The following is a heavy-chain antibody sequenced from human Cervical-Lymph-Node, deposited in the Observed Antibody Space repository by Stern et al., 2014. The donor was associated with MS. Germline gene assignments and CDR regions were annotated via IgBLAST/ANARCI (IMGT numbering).Heavy chain of an antibody. V-gene: IGHV1-2*02. Sequence: QLVPSGAEVETPGASVKVSCKASGYTFTPYFLHWVRQAPGQGLEWIGRISTKTGSATYAQKYQDRVTMTRDTSINTGYMEVSSVKSDDTAVYYCTRDRGSNSDYWGQGTLVAVSS. CDR2: ISTKTGSA. J-gene: IGHJ4*02. D-gene: IGHD1-26*01. CDR3: TRDRGSNSDY. CDR1: GYTFTPYF.